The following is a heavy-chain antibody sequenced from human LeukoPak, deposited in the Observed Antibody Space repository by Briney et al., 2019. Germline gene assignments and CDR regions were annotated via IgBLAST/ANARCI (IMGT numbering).Heavy chain of an antibody. Sequence: PGGSLRLSCAASGFIFTNYAMHWVRQAPGKGLEYVSSISSDGGTTCYADSVKGRFTISRDISKNTLYLQMGSLRTEDMAVYYCARGGSLSAYDYWGQGTLVTVSS. CDR2: ISSDGGTT. V-gene: IGHV3-64*02. J-gene: IGHJ4*02. D-gene: IGHD2/OR15-2a*01. CDR1: GFIFTNYA. CDR3: ARGGSLSAYDY.